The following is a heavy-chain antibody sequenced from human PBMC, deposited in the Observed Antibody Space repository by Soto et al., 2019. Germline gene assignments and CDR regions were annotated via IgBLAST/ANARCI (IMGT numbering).Heavy chain of an antibody. D-gene: IGHD6-13*01. V-gene: IGHV4-4*02. CDR1: GGSISSSNW. CDR3: ARDRAAAKNYYGMDV. CDR2: IYHSGST. J-gene: IGHJ6*02. Sequence: SKTLSLTCAVSGGSISSSNWWSWVRQPPGKGLGWIGEIYHSGSTNYNPTLKSRVTISVDKSKNQFSLKLSSVTAADTAEYYCARDRAAAKNYYGMDVWGQGTTVTVSS.